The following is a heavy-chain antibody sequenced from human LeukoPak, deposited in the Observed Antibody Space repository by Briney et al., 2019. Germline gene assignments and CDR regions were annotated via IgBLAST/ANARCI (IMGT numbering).Heavy chain of an antibody. CDR1: GFTFSSYG. J-gene: IGHJ4*02. V-gene: IGHV3-33*01. Sequence: GGSLRLSCAASGFTFSSYGMHWVRQAPGKGLEWVAVIWYDGSNKYYADSVKGRLTISRDNSKNTLYLQMNSLRAEDTAVYYCARGSSGWTPGYWGQGTLVTVSS. D-gene: IGHD6-19*01. CDR3: ARGSSGWTPGY. CDR2: IWYDGSNK.